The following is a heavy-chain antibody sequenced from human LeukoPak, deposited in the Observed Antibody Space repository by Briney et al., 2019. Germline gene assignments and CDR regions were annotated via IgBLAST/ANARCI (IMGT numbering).Heavy chain of an antibody. D-gene: IGHD2/OR15-2a*01. J-gene: IGHJ3*02. CDR1: GGSI. CDR2: IHYSGST. V-gene: IGHV4-59*08. CDR3: ARHVRAFDI. Sequence: PSETLSLTCAVSGGSISWIRQPPGRGLEYIGSIHYSGSTSYNSSLKSRVTMSVDTSKNQFSLKLSSVTAADTAVYYCARHVRAFDIWGQGTMVTVSS.